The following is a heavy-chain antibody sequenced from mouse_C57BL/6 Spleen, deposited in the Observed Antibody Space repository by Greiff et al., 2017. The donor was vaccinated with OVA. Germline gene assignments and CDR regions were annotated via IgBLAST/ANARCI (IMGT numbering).Heavy chain of an antibody. J-gene: IGHJ2*01. CDR3: ARYDGYYPYYFDY. CDR2: INPSTGGT. V-gene: IGHV1-42*01. D-gene: IGHD2-3*01. Sequence: EVQLQQSGPELVKPGASVKISCKASGYSFTGYYMNWVKQSPEKSLEWIGEINPSTGGTTYNQKFKAKATLTVDKSSSTAYMQLKSLTSEDSAFYYCARYDGYYPYYFDYWGQGTTLTVSS. CDR1: GYSFTGYY.